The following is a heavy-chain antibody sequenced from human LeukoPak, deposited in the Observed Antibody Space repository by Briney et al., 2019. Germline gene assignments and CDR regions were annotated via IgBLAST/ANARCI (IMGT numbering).Heavy chain of an antibody. CDR1: GGTFSMYA. CDR3: ASSRGTLILADYDS. V-gene: IGHV1-69*05. D-gene: IGHD3-3*01. Sequence: SVKVSCKASGGTFSMYAISCVRQAPGQGLEWMGGIIPIFGTANYAQKFQGRVTLATDESTSTAYMELSSLRSEDTAVYYCASSRGTLILADYDSWGQGTLVTVSS. J-gene: IGHJ5*02. CDR2: IIPIFGTA.